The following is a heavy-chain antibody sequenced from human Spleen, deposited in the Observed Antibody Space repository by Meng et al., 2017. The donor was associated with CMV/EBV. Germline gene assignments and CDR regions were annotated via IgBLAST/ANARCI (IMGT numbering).Heavy chain of an antibody. D-gene: IGHD5/OR15-5a*01. CDR3: ARLSGVYAHH. CDR1: GFTFSTYA. Sequence: GGSLRLSCAVSGFTFSTYALNWVRQAPGKGLEWVSTISSSRTYIYYADSVRGRFTVSRDNAKNSLYLQMNRLRAEDTAVYFCARLSGVYAHHWGQGTLVTVSS. CDR2: ISSSRTYI. J-gene: IGHJ4*02. V-gene: IGHV3-21*06.